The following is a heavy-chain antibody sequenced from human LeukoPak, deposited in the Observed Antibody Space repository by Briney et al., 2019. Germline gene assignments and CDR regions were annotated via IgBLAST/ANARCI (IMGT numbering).Heavy chain of an antibody. Sequence: PSETLSLTCTVSGGSISSYYWSWIRQPPGKGLEWIGYIYHSGSTYYNPSLKSRVTISVDRSKNQFSLKLSSVTAADTAVYYCASRQLINPVAFDIWGQGTMVTVSS. J-gene: IGHJ3*02. CDR2: IYHSGST. V-gene: IGHV4-59*12. CDR1: GGSISSYY. D-gene: IGHD6-13*01. CDR3: ASRQLINPVAFDI.